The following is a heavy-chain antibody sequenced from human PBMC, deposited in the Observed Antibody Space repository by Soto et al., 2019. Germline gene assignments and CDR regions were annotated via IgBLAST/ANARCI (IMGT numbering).Heavy chain of an antibody. J-gene: IGHJ4*02. Sequence: GGSLRLSCAASGFTFSSYGMHWVRQAPGKGLEWVAVIWYDGSNKYYADSVKGRFTISRDNSKNTLYLQMNSLRAEDTAVYYCARDSITGALPGHWGQGTLVTVSS. CDR3: ARDSITGALPGH. V-gene: IGHV3-33*01. D-gene: IGHD1-20*01. CDR1: GFTFSSYG. CDR2: IWYDGSNK.